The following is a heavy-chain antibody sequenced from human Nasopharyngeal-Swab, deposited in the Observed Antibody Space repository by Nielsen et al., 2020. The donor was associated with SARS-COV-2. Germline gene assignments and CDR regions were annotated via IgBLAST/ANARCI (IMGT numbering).Heavy chain of an antibody. J-gene: IGHJ6*02. CDR1: GFTFSSYG. CDR3: AKPIVRGVPDYYYYYGMDV. Sequence: GESLKISCAAPGFTFSSYGMHWVRQDPGKGLEWVAVISYDGSNKYYADSVKGRFTISRDNSKNTLYLQMNSLRAEDTAVYYCAKPIVRGVPDYYYYYGMDVWGQGTTVTVSS. CDR2: ISYDGSNK. V-gene: IGHV3-30*18. D-gene: IGHD3-10*01.